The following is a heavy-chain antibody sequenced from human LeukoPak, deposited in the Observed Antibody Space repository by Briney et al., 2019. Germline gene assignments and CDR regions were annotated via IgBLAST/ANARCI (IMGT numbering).Heavy chain of an antibody. D-gene: IGHD4-11*01. CDR1: GGSISSGGYS. CDR2: IYHSGST. Sequence: SQTLSLTCAVSGGSISSGGYSWSWIRQPPGKGLEWIGYIYHSGSTYYNPSLKSRVTISVDRSKNQFSLKLSSVTAADTAVYYCARALLKDYSDYYYYYYYGMDVWGQGTTVTVSS. V-gene: IGHV4-30-2*01. J-gene: IGHJ6*02. CDR3: ARALLKDYSDYYYYYYYGMDV.